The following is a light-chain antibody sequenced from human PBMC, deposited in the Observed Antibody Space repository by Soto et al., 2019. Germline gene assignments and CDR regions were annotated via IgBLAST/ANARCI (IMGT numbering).Light chain of an antibody. V-gene: IGKV3-20*01. Sequence: EIVLTQSPGTLSLSPGERATLSCRASQSVSSSYLAWYQQKPGQAPRVLIYAASSRATGIPDRFSGSGSGTEFTLTIRRLEPEDFAVYFCQQYGNSPPNTFGQGTKVDIK. CDR3: QQYGNSPPNT. CDR2: AAS. J-gene: IGKJ2*01. CDR1: QSVSSSY.